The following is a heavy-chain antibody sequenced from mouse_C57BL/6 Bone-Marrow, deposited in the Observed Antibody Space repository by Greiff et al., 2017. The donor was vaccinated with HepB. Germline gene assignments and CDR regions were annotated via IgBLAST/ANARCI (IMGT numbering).Heavy chain of an antibody. J-gene: IGHJ2*01. CDR1: GYTFTSYT. D-gene: IGHD2-4*01. CDR2: INPSRGYT. Sequence: QVQLQQSGAELARPGASVKMSCKASGYTFTSYTMHWVKQRPGQGLEWIGYINPSRGYTKYNQKFKDKATLTADKSSSTAYMQLSSLTSEDSAVYYCAFYDYDYFDYWGQGTTRTVSS. V-gene: IGHV1-4*01. CDR3: AFYDYDYFDY.